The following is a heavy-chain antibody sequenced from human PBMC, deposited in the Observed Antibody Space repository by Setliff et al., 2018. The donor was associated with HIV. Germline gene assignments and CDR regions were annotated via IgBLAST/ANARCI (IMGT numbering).Heavy chain of an antibody. J-gene: IGHJ6*03. CDR1: GASIRSQY. CDR2: ISYSGST. D-gene: IGHD4-4*01. V-gene: IGHV4-59*11. CDR3: ARELDSNYYYYMDV. Sequence: PSETLSLTCTVSGASIRSQYWSWIRKPPGKGLEWIGYISYSGSTNYNPSLESRVAMSVDTSKQQFSLEVSSVTAADTAVYYCARELDSNYYYYMDVWGKGTTVTVSS.